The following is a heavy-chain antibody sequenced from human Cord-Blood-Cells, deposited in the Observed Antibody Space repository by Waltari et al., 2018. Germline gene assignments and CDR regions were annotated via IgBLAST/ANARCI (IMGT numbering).Heavy chain of an antibody. D-gene: IGHD3-3*01. Sequence: PGKGLEWVAVISYDGSNKYYADSVKGRFTISRDKSQNKLYLQMDSLRAEGAAVYYCAKDRMSSYGCWSGYDAFDIWGQGTMVTVSS. V-gene: IGHV3-30*18. CDR3: AKDRMSSYGCWSGYDAFDI. J-gene: IGHJ3*02. CDR2: ISYDGSNK.